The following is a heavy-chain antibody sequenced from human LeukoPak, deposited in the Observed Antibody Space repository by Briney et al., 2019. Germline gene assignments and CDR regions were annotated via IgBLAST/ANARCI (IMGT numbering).Heavy chain of an antibody. J-gene: IGHJ4*02. Sequence: PGGSLRLSCAASGFTFSSYWMHWVRQAPGKGLVWVSLINSDGSSTSYADPVKGRLTISRDNAKNTLYLQMNSLRAEDTAVYYCATSRSFDYWGQGTLVTVSS. CDR2: INSDGSST. CDR1: GFTFSSYW. CDR3: ATSRSFDY. V-gene: IGHV3-74*01. D-gene: IGHD2/OR15-2a*01.